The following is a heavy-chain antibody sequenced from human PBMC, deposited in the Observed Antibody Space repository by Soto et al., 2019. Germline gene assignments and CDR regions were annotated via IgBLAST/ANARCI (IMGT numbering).Heavy chain of an antibody. J-gene: IGHJ6*02. CDR1: GGFFSGYY. Sequence: SETLSLTCAVYGGFFSGYYWSWIRQPPGKGLEWIGEINHSGSTNYNPSLKSRVTISVDTSKNQFSLKLSSVTAADTAVYYCARGASGYDDYYCYYGMDVWGQGTTVTVSS. D-gene: IGHD3-22*01. CDR3: ARGASGYDDYYCYYGMDV. CDR2: INHSGST. V-gene: IGHV4-34*01.